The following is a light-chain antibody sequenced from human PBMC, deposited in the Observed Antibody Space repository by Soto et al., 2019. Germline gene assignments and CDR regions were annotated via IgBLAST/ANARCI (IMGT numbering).Light chain of an antibody. J-gene: IGKJ1*01. Sequence: EIVMTQSPATLSVSPGERATLSCRASQSVSSNLAWYQQKPGQAPRLLIYGASTRATGIPARFSGSGSGTKFTLTFSSLQSEDFAVYYCQQYNNWPRWTFGQGTKV. CDR1: QSVSSN. V-gene: IGKV3-15*01. CDR3: QQYNNWPRWT. CDR2: GAS.